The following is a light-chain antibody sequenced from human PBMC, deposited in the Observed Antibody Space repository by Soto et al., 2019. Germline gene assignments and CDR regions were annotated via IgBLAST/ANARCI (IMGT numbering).Light chain of an antibody. J-gene: IGLJ2*01. Sequence: QSALTQPRSVSGSPGQSVTISCTGTSSDVGGYNYVSWYQQHPGKAPKLMMYDVTERPSGVPDRFSGSKSGNTASLTISGLRAEDEVDYYCGSYAGSYTLGAFGGGTKLTVL. CDR2: DVT. CDR1: SSDVGGYNY. CDR3: GSYAGSYTLGA. V-gene: IGLV2-11*01.